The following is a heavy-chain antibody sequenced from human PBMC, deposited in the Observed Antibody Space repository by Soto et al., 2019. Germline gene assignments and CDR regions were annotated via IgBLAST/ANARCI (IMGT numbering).Heavy chain of an antibody. CDR2: IIPIFGTA. V-gene: IGHV1-69*13. Sequence: SVKVSCKASGGTFSSYAISWVRQAPGQGLEWMGGIIPIFGTANYAQKFQGRVTITADESTSTAYMELSSLRSEVTAVYYCARCDFWSGYPPYYCYGMDVWGQGTTVTVSS. D-gene: IGHD3-3*01. CDR3: ARCDFWSGYPPYYCYGMDV. J-gene: IGHJ6*02. CDR1: GGTFSSYA.